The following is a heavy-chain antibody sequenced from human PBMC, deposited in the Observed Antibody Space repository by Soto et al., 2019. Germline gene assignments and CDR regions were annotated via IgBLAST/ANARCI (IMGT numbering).Heavy chain of an antibody. Sequence: DVQLVESGGGLVQPGWSLRLSSSASGFTFSSYWLHWVRQPPGKVLVWVSRSNSDGSSTIYADSVKGRFPISRDNAKNTLYLQMNSLRAEDTAVYYCDRDQVASVKGYYDYGMDFWGQGTTVTVSS. J-gene: IGHJ6*02. CDR3: DRDQVASVKGYYDYGMDF. CDR2: SNSDGSST. V-gene: IGHV3-74*01. D-gene: IGHD4-17*01. CDR1: GFTFSSYW.